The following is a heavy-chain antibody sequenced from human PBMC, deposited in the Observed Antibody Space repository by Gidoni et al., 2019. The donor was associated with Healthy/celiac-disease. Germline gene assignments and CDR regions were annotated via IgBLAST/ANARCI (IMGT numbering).Heavy chain of an antibody. CDR2: INPIFGTA. J-gene: IGHJ4*02. V-gene: IGHV1-69*01. CDR1: GGTFSSYA. CDR3: ARDPQGNLLFDY. D-gene: IGHD3-10*01. Sequence: QVQLVQSGAEVKKPGSSVKVSCKASGGTFSSYAISWVRQAPGQGLEWMGGINPIFGTANYAKKVQGRVTITAEESTGTAYMGLSSLRSEDTAVYYWARDPQGNLLFDYWGQGTLVTVSS.